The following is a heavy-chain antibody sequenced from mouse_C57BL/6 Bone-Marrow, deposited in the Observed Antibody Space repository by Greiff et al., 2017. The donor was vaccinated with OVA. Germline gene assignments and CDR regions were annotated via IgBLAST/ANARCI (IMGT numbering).Heavy chain of an antibody. CDR1: GFTFRDYG. CDR3: ARCGYYAMDY. V-gene: IGHV5-17*01. J-gene: IGHJ4*01. CDR2: ISSGSSTI. Sequence: EVQRVESGGGLVKPVGSLKLSCAASGFTFRDYGMHWVRQAPETGLEWVAYISSGSSTIYYADTVKGRFTISRDNAKNTLFLQMTSLRSEDTAMYYCARCGYYAMDYWGQGTSVTVSS.